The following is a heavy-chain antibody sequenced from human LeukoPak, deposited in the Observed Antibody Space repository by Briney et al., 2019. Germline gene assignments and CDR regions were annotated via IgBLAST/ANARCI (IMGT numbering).Heavy chain of an antibody. V-gene: IGHV1-69*05. J-gene: IGHJ4*02. D-gene: IGHD4-11*01. CDR1: GGTFSSYA. CDR3: ATAPNDYSNHYFDY. CDR2: IIPIFGTA. Sequence: GSSVKVSCKASGGTFSSYAISWVRQAPGQGLEWMGGIIPIFGTANYAQKFQGRVTITTGESTSTAYMGLSSLRSEDTAVYYCATAPNDYSNHYFDYWGQGTLVTVSS.